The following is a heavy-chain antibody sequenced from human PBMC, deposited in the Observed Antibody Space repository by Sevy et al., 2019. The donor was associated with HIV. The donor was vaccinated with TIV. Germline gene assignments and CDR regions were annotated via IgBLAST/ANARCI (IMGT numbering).Heavy chain of an antibody. CDR3: AKTPPGLHGIFDY. Sequence: GGSLRLSCAASGFTFSSYGMHWVRQAPGKGLEWVAGMWCDGTIKDYADSVKGRFTISRDNSKNIVYLQMNSLRAEETVVYYCAKTPPGLHGIFDYWGQGTLVTVSS. V-gene: IGHV3-33*06. CDR1: GFTFSSYG. J-gene: IGHJ4*02. D-gene: IGHD2-21*01. CDR2: MWCDGTIK.